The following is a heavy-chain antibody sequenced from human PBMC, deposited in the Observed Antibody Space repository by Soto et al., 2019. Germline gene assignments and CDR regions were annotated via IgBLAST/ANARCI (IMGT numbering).Heavy chain of an antibody. CDR2: IKQDGSEK. Sequence: GSLRLSCAASGFTFSSYWMSWVRQAPGKGLEWVANIKQDGSEKYYVDSVKGRFTISRDNAKNSLYLQMNSLRAEDTAVYYCASLPLYSSSSEIIDYWGQGTLVTVS. J-gene: IGHJ4*02. D-gene: IGHD6-6*01. V-gene: IGHV3-7*01. CDR3: ASLPLYSSSSEIIDY. CDR1: GFTFSSYW.